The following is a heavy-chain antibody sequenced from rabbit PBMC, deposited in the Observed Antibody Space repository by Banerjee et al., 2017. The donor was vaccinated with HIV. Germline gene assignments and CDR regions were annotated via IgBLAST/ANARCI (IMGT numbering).Heavy chain of an antibody. D-gene: IGHD1-1*01. CDR2: INAATGKP. V-gene: IGHV1S45*01. J-gene: IGHJ4*01. Sequence: QEQLEESGGGLVKPEGSLTVTCKASGFSFGDRDVMCWVRQAPGKGLEWIACINAATGKPVYATWAKGRFTISRTSSTTVTLRMTSLTAADRAAYFCARDLVGVIGWNFGWWGPGTLVTVS. CDR1: GFSFGDRDV. CDR3: ARDLVGVIGWNFGW.